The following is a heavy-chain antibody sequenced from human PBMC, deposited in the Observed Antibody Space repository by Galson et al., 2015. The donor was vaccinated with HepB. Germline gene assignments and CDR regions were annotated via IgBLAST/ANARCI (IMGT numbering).Heavy chain of an antibody. CDR1: GGSFRDYY. CDR2: INHHGTT. D-gene: IGHD3-10*01. Sequence: ETLSLTCAVYGGSFRDYYWSWIRQTPGKRLEWVGEINHHGTTKYNESLKSRVTISIDTRKSQFSLKMRSVTAADTAVYYCARVQVRGFFKLYYDGLDVWGQGTTVIVSS. J-gene: IGHJ6*02. CDR3: ARVQVRGFFKLYYDGLDV. V-gene: IGHV4-34*01.